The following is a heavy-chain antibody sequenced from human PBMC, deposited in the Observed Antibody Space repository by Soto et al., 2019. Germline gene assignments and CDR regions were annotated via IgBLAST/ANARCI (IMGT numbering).Heavy chain of an antibody. D-gene: IGHD3-10*01. Sequence: VSCKASGGTFSSYDISWVRQAPGQGLEWMGGIIPIFGTANYAQKFQGRVTITADESTSTAYMELSSLRSEDTAVYYCARERSVRDEYDAFDIWGQGTMVTVSS. V-gene: IGHV1-69*01. CDR1: GGTFSSYD. CDR2: IIPIFGTA. J-gene: IGHJ3*02. CDR3: ARERSVRDEYDAFDI.